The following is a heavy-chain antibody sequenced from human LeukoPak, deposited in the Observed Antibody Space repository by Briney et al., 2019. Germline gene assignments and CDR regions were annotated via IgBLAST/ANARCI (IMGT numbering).Heavy chain of an antibody. V-gene: IGHV3-21*01. J-gene: IGHJ4*02. Sequence: GGSLRLSCAASGFTFSSYSMNWVRQAPGKGLEWVSSISSSSSYIYYADSVKGRFTISRDNAKNSLYLQMNSLRAEDTAVYYCAKEGEDYYDSSGYYYGNRYYFDYWGQGTLVTVSS. CDR1: GFTFSSYS. CDR3: AKEGEDYYDSSGYYYGNRYYFDY. CDR2: ISSSSSYI. D-gene: IGHD3-22*01.